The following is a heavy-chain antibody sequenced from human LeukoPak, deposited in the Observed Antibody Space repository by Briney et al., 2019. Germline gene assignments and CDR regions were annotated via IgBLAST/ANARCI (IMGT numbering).Heavy chain of an antibody. CDR2: IYYSGST. D-gene: IGHD3-10*01. V-gene: IGHV4-59*01. CDR1: GASISNYY. J-gene: IGHJ3*02. CDR3: ARDRGYRDGFDI. Sequence: SETLSLTCTVSGASISNYYWSWIRQPPGKGLEWIGYIYYSGSTNYNPSLNSRVTISVDKSKSQLSLKLSSVTAADTAVYYCARDRGYRDGFDIWGQGTMVTVSS.